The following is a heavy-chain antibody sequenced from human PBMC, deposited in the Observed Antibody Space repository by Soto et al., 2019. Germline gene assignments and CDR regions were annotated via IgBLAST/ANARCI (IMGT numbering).Heavy chain of an antibody. CDR3: ARRTYYDSTGYFDD. D-gene: IGHD3-22*01. J-gene: IGHJ4*02. CDR2: IYYSGST. CDR1: GGSISSSSYY. V-gene: IGHV4-39*01. Sequence: PSETLSLTCTVSGGSISSSSYYWGWIRQPPGKGLDWIGFIYYSGSTYYNPSLKSRVTISIDTSKNQFSLKLNSVTAADTAVYYCARRTYYDSTGYFDDRGQGTRVTVSS.